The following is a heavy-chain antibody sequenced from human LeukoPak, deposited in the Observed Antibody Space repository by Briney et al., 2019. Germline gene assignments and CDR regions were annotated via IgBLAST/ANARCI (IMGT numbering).Heavy chain of an antibody. CDR2: AGWAGGTT. D-gene: IGHD3-10*02. CDR1: GFNFDRYT. CDR3: AKELDTMFFDY. Sequence: GGSLRLSCATSGFNFDRYTIHWVRQAPGKGLEWVSLAGWAGGTTFYSDSVRGRFTISRDSGRKSVYLQMNSLTTDDTAFYFCAKELDTMFFDYWGQGALVTVSA. J-gene: IGHJ4*02. V-gene: IGHV3-43*01.